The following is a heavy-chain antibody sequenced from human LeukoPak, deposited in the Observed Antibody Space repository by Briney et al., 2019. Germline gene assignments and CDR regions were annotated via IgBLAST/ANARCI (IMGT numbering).Heavy chain of an antibody. J-gene: IGHJ5*02. CDR3: AKDSTHKNIVSGMGGFDP. V-gene: IGHV3-23*01. CDR2: ISGSGGST. D-gene: IGHD5/OR15-5a*01. Sequence: GGSLRLSCAASGFTFSSYAMSWVRQAPGKGLEWVSAISGSGGSTYYADSVKGRFTISRDSSKNTLYLQMNSLRAEDTAVYYCAKDSTHKNIVSGMGGFDPWGQGTLVTVSS. CDR1: GFTFSSYA.